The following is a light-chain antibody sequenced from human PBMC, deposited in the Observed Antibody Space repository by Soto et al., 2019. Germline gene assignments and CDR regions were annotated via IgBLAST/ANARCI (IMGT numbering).Light chain of an antibody. CDR1: SSDVGGYNY. J-gene: IGLJ1*01. CDR2: EVS. V-gene: IGLV2-14*01. CDR3: SSYTSTSTRV. Sequence: QSALTQPAFVSGSTGQSITISCTGTSSDVGGYNYVSWYQHPPGKAPKLMISEVSNRPSGVSNRFAGSKSGNTASLTISGLQAEDEADYYCSSYTSTSTRVFGPGTKLTVL.